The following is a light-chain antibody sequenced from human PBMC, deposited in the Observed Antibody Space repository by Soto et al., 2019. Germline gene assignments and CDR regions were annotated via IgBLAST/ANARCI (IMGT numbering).Light chain of an antibody. Sequence: DIVRTQSPDSLAVSLGERATINCKSSQSVLYSSNDKNYLAWYQQKPGQPPKLLIYWASTRESGVPDRFSGSGSGTDFTLTISSLQAEDVAVYYCQQYYGPPRTFGQGTKVDIK. CDR2: WAS. CDR1: QSVLYSSNDKNY. CDR3: QQYYGPPRT. V-gene: IGKV4-1*01. J-gene: IGKJ1*01.